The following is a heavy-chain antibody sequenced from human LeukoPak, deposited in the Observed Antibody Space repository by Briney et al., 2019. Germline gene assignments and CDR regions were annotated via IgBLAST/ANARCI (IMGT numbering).Heavy chain of an antibody. Sequence: PGGSLRLSCAVSGFTFSAYYMTWIRQAPGKGLEWVSYISSSGYTTYYADSVKGRFTISGDNAKNSLYLQMNSLRAEDTAVYYCARVGPAAAGRGYWYFDLWGRGTLVTVSS. V-gene: IGHV3-11*01. CDR3: ARVGPAAAGRGYWYFDL. J-gene: IGHJ2*01. CDR2: ISSSGYTT. CDR1: GFTFSAYY. D-gene: IGHD6-13*01.